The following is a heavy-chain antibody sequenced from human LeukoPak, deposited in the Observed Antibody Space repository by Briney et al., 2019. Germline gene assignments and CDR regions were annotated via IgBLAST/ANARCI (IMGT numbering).Heavy chain of an antibody. D-gene: IGHD3-9*01. V-gene: IGHV4-39*01. CDR2: IYSSGST. CDR3: ARVIRTTGYYSNPKSGSFDF. J-gene: IGHJ4*02. CDR1: GGSISSSHHY. Sequence: SETLSFTCAVSGGSISSSHHYWGWIRQPPGKGLEWIGSIYSSGSTYYNSSLRTRVTISVDKSKNQFSLKLTSVTAADTAVYYCARVIRTTGYYSNPKSGSFDFWGQGTLVTVSS.